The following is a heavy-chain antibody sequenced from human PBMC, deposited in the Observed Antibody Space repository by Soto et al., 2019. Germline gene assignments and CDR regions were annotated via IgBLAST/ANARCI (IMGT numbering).Heavy chain of an antibody. V-gene: IGHV4-39*01. J-gene: IGHJ4*02. CDR2: IYYSGST. D-gene: IGHD2-15*01. Sequence: QLQLQESGPGLVKPSETLSLTCTVSGGSISSSSYYWGWIRQPPGKGLEWIGSIYYSGSTYYNPCLKSRVTISVDTSKNQFSLKLSSVTAADTAVYYCARRGYCSGGSCYLTYYFDYWGQGTLVTVSS. CDR3: ARRGYCSGGSCYLTYYFDY. CDR1: GGSISSSSYY.